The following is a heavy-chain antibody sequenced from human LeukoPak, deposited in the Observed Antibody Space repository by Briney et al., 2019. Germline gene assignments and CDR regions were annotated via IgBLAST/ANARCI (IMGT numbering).Heavy chain of an antibody. V-gene: IGHV3-23*01. CDR1: GFTFSSYA. J-gene: IGHJ5*02. CDR3: AKGHGYSGYDYNWFDP. D-gene: IGHD5-12*01. CDR2: ISGSGGST. Sequence: GGSLRVSCAASGFTFSSYAMSWVRQAPGKGVEWVSAISGSGGSTYYADSVKGRFTISRDNSKNTLYLQMNSLRAEDTAVYYCAKGHGYSGYDYNWFDPWGQGTLVTVSS.